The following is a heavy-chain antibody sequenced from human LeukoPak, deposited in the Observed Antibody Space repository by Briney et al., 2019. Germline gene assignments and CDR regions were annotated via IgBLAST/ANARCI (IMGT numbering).Heavy chain of an antibody. Sequence: GASVKVSCKASGYTFTSYDINWVRQATGQGLEWMGWMNPNSGGTNYAQKFQGRVTMTRDTSISTAYMELSRLRSDDTAVYYCARSSSRIAENWFDPWGQGTLVTVSS. CDR3: ARSSSRIAENWFDP. V-gene: IGHV1-2*02. J-gene: IGHJ5*02. CDR2: MNPNSGGT. CDR1: GYTFTSYD. D-gene: IGHD6-13*01.